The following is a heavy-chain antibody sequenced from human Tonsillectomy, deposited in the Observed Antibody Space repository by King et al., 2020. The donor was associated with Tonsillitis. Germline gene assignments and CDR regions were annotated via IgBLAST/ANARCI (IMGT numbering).Heavy chain of an antibody. CDR1: GFTFSDYY. J-gene: IGHJ6*02. CDR3: ATDVDLWQTSEYYGMDV. Sequence: VQLVESGGGLVKPGGSLRLSCAASGFTFSDYYMSWIRQAPGKGLEWFSYISSSGSTIYYADSVKGRFTISRDNAKNSLYLQMNSLRAEDTAVYYCATDVDLWQTSEYYGMDVWGQGTTVTVSS. CDR2: ISSSGSTI. V-gene: IGHV3-11*01. D-gene: IGHD3-16*01.